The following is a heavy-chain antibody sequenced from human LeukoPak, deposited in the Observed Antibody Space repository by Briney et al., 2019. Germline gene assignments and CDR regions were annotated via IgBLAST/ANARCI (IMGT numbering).Heavy chain of an antibody. Sequence: SETLSLTCTASGGSISSGSYYWSWIRQPAGKGLEWIGRIYTSGSTNYNPSLKSRVTISVDTSKNQFSLKLSSVTAADTAVYYCARDFVGATKGGIYNWFDPWGQGTLVTVSS. D-gene: IGHD1-26*01. J-gene: IGHJ5*02. CDR3: ARDFVGATKGGIYNWFDP. V-gene: IGHV4-61*02. CDR1: GGSISSGSYY. CDR2: IYTSGST.